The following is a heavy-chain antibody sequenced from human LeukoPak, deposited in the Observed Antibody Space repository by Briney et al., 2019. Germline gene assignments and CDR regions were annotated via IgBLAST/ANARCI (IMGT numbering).Heavy chain of an antibody. V-gene: IGHV3-23*01. CDR2: ISGSGGST. CDR1: GFTFSSYA. J-gene: IGHJ4*02. Sequence: GGSLRLSCAASGFTFSSYAMSWVRQAPGKGPEWVSAISGSGGSTYYADSVKGRFTISRDNSKNTLYLQMNSLRAEDTAVYYCARCSGGSCYYYFDYWGQGTLATVSS. D-gene: IGHD2-15*01. CDR3: ARCSGGSCYYYFDY.